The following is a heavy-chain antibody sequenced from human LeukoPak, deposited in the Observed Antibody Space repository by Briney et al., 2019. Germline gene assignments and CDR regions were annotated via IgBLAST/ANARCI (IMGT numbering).Heavy chain of an antibody. J-gene: IGHJ4*02. CDR1: GGSVSGHY. CDR2: IYASGSA. D-gene: IGHD6-19*01. V-gene: IGHV4-59*02. Sequence: SETLSLTCAVSGGSVSGHYWDWIQQPPGKGLEWIGNIYASGSANYHPSLKSRVTISLDTSENHVSLRLTSVTADDTAVYYCAREAPGGSGWTYFDYWGQGSLVTVSS. CDR3: AREAPGGSGWTYFDY.